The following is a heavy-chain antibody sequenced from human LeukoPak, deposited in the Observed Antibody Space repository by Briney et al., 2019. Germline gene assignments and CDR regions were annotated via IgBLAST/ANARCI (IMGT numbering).Heavy chain of an antibody. D-gene: IGHD2-15*01. CDR1: GGSISSGDYY. CDR3: ARYYCSAANCPGIDY. Sequence: SETLSLTCTVSGGSISSGDYYWTWIRQPPGKGLEWIGYIYYSGSTYYNPSLKSRLTISLDTSKNQFSLRLSSVTAADTAVYYCARYYCSAANCPGIDYWGQGTLVTVSS. CDR2: IYYSGST. J-gene: IGHJ4*02. V-gene: IGHV4-30-4*01.